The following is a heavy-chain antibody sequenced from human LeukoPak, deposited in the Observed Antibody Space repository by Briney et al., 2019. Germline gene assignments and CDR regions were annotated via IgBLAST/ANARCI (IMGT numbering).Heavy chain of an antibody. Sequence: GGSLRLSCAASGFTFSSYAMSWVRQPPGKGLEWVSAISGSGGGTYYADSVKGRFTVSRDNSKNTLYLQMNSLRAEDTAVYYCARDYYYYYYMDVWGKGTTVTVSS. CDR3: ARDYYYYYYMDV. V-gene: IGHV3-23*01. J-gene: IGHJ6*03. CDR1: GFTFSSYA. CDR2: ISGSGGGT.